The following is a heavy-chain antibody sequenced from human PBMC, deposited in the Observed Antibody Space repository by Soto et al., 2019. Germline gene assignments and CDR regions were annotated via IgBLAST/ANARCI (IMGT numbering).Heavy chain of an antibody. D-gene: IGHD2-21*01. CDR3: ARDGYFYYGMDV. V-gene: IGHV3-48*03. J-gene: IGHJ6*02. Sequence: SLRLSSAGSGFTFSSYQMHCVRQAPGKGLEWVSYISSSGITIYYAESVKGRFTISRDNAKNSLYLHMNSLRADDTAVYYCARDGYFYYGMDVWGQGTTVTV. CDR1: GFTFSSYQ. CDR2: ISSSGITI.